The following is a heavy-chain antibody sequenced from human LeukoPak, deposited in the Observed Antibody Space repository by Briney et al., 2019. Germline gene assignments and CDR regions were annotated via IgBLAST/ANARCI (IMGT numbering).Heavy chain of an antibody. Sequence: SGTLSLTCVVSGGSISSYNWWSWVRQPPGKGLEWNGEIYHSGSTNYNPSLKSRVTISVDRSKNQFSLKLGSVTAADTAVYYCARGSYIVATITGWYFDLWGRGTLATVSS. J-gene: IGHJ2*01. V-gene: IGHV4-4*02. CDR1: GGSISSYNW. D-gene: IGHD5-12*01. CDR3: ARGSYIVATITGWYFDL. CDR2: IYHSGST.